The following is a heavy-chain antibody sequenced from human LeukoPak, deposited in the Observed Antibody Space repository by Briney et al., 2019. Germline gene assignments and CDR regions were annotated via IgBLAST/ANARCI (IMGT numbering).Heavy chain of an antibody. V-gene: IGHV3-30-3*01. Sequence: GGSLRLSCAASGFTFSSYAMHWVRQAPGKGLEWVAVISYDGSNKYYADSVKGRFTISRDNSKNTLYLQMNSLRAEDTAVYYCARDYGDYLDYYYYGMDVWGQGTTVTVSS. CDR1: GFTFSSYA. J-gene: IGHJ6*02. D-gene: IGHD4-17*01. CDR2: ISYDGSNK. CDR3: ARDYGDYLDYYYYGMDV.